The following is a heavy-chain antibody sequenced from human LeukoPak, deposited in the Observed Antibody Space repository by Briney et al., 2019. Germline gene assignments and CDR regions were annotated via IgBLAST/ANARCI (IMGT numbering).Heavy chain of an antibody. D-gene: IGHD6-19*01. Sequence: ASVKVSCKASGYTFFGYYIHWVRQAPGQGLEWMGWINPNSGVTNYGQKFQGRVTMTRDTSISTAYMDLSRLRSDDTAVYFCAITYTSGSGDAFDVWGQGTMVAVSS. CDR1: GYTFFGYY. CDR2: INPNSGVT. V-gene: IGHV1-2*02. J-gene: IGHJ3*01. CDR3: AITYTSGSGDAFDV.